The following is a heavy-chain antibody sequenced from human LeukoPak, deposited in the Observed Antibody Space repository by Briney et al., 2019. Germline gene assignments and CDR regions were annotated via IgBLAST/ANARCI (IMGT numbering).Heavy chain of an antibody. CDR3: ARVPSPSIAAADDAFDI. CDR2: SYYSWST. Sequence: KPSETLSLTCTVSGGSISSSSYYSGWIRQPPGKGLEWIGSSYYSWSTYYNPSLKSRVTISVDTSKNQFSLKLSSVTAADTAVYYCARVPSPSIAAADDAFDIWGQGTMVTDSS. D-gene: IGHD6-13*01. J-gene: IGHJ3*02. CDR1: GGSISSSSYY. V-gene: IGHV4-39*07.